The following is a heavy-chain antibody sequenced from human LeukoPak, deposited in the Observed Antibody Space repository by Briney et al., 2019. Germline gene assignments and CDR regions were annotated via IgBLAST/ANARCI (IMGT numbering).Heavy chain of an antibody. CDR1: SYSITSGYY. J-gene: IGHJ3*01. D-gene: IGHD3-16*01. CDR2: IKQDGSEK. V-gene: IGHV3-7*01. CDR3: ARVGAVGGVFRAFDL. Sequence: ETLSLTCTVSSYSITSGYYWGWIRQPPGKGLEWVANIKQDGSEKYYVDSVKGRFTISRDNAKNSLYLQMNSLRAEDTAVYYCARVGAVGGVFRAFDLWGQGTMVTVSS.